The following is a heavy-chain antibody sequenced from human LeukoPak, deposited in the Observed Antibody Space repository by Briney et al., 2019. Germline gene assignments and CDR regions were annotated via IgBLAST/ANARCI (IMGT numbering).Heavy chain of an antibody. CDR1: GYTFTSYG. Sequence: ASVKVSCEASGYTFTSYGISWVRQAAGQGLEWLGWMNPSNGNTVSAQDFQGRVTITRDTSISTAYMELSSLRSEDTAVYYCVREGGGNYDFWSGYYYYYCMDVWGKGTTVTVSS. J-gene: IGHJ6*03. V-gene: IGHV1-8*03. D-gene: IGHD3-3*01. CDR2: MNPSNGNT. CDR3: VREGGGNYDFWSGYYYYYCMDV.